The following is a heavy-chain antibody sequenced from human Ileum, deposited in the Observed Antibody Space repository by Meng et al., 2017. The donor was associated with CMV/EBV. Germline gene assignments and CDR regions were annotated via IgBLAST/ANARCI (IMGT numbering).Heavy chain of an antibody. CDR2: INQDGSQR. Sequence: GGSLRLSCEASGFTFNNYWMNWVRQTPGKGLEWVANINQDGSQRYYLDSVKGRFSISRDNAKNSLFLQMNGLRADDTALYYCARDPPGDGGVTSDYWGQGSLVTVSS. V-gene: IGHV3-7*01. J-gene: IGHJ4*02. CDR3: ARDPPGDGGVTSDY. D-gene: IGHD7-27*01. CDR1: GFTFNNYW.